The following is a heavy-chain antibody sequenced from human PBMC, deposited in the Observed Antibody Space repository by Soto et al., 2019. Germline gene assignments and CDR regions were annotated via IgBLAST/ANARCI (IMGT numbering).Heavy chain of an antibody. Sequence: QVQLQESGPGLVKPSQTLSLTCTVSGGSISSGGYYWSWLRQHPGKGLEWIGYIYYTGRTYYNPSLQSLVTITVDTSKNQFSLKLSSVTAADTAVYYWARANPQGDYPVYFDYWGQGTLVTVSS. CDR3: ARANPQGDYPVYFDY. CDR1: GGSISSGGYY. D-gene: IGHD4-17*01. CDR2: IYYTGRT. V-gene: IGHV4-31*01. J-gene: IGHJ4*02.